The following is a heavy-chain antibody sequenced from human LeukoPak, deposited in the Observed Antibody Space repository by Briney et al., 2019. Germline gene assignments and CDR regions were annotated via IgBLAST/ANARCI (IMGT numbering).Heavy chain of an antibody. V-gene: IGHV3-64D*06. CDR3: VKDLYKGDSASWYFFHY. Sequence: GGSLRLSCSASGFIISDYAMHWVRQAPGKGLEYVSAISANGGSTYYADSVKGRFTISRDTSKNTLYLQMSSLRAEDTAMYHCVKDLYKGDSASWYFFHYWGQGTLVTVSS. J-gene: IGHJ4*02. CDR1: GFIISDYA. D-gene: IGHD6-13*01. CDR2: ISANGGST.